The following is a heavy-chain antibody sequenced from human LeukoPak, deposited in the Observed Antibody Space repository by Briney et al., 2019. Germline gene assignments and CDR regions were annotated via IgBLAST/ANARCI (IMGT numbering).Heavy chain of an antibody. CDR3: TTRGGDTLMRTEAFDY. V-gene: IGHV1-2*02. J-gene: IGHJ4*02. CDR2: MNPDSGGT. Sequence: GASVKVSCKASGYTFTSYYIHWVRQAPGQGLEWRGWMNPDSGGTNYAQKFKGRVTMTRDTSINTDYMDLRRLTSDDTAIYYCTTRGGDTLMRTEAFDYWGLGTLVTVSS. D-gene: IGHD3-16*01. CDR1: GYTFTSYY.